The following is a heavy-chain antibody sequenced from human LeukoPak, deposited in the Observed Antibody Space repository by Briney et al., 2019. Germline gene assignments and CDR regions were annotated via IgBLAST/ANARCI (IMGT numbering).Heavy chain of an antibody. CDR1: GGSISNYL. CDR3: ARQDLDAWIDP. Sequence: PSETLSLTCTVSGGSISNYLWSWIRQPPGKGLEWIGYIYYSGSTNYNPSLKSRVTILVDTSKNQFSLKVSSVTAADTAVYYCARQDLDAWIDPWGQGTLVTVSS. J-gene: IGHJ5*02. V-gene: IGHV4-59*01. CDR2: IYYSGST.